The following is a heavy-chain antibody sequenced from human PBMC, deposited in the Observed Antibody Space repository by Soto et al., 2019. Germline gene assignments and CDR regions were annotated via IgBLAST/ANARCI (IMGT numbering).Heavy chain of an antibody. D-gene: IGHD3-9*01. V-gene: IGHV3-23*01. Sequence: EVQLLESGGGLVQPGGSLRLSCAASGFTFSSYAMSWARQAPGKGLEWVSAISGSGGSTYYADSVKGRFTISRDKSKNHLEQEMNRLKAEETGGNYCGKKEFRYFDLAIHYAFYILGQGTMVTVSS. CDR3: GKKEFRYFDLAIHYAFYI. J-gene: IGHJ3*02. CDR1: GFTFSSYA. CDR2: ISGSGGST.